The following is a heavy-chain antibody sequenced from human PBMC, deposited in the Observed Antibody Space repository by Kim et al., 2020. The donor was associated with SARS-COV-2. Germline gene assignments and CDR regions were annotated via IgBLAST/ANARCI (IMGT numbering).Heavy chain of an antibody. D-gene: IGHD2-21*01. J-gene: IGHJ6*02. CDR3: ARDLAVVARYGMDV. V-gene: IGHV3-30*01. Sequence: ADSAKGRFTITRDNSKNTLYLQMNSLRAEDTAVYYCARDLAVVARYGMDVWGQGTTVTVSS.